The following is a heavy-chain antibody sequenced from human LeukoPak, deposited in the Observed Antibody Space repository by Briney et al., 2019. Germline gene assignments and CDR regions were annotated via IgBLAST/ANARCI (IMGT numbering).Heavy chain of an antibody. CDR2: ISYDGSNK. D-gene: IGHD5-18*01. V-gene: IGHV3-30*18. CDR3: AKESDSYGPYYFDY. CDR1: GFTFSSYG. J-gene: IGHJ4*02. Sequence: PGRSLRLSCAASGFTFSSYGMHWVRQAPGKGLEWVAVISYDGSNKYYADSVKGRFTISRDNSKNTLYLQMNSLRAEDTAVYYCAKESDSYGPYYFDYWAQGTLVTASS.